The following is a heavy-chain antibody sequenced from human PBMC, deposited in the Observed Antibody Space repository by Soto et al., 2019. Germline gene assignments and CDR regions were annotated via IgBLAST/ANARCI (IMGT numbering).Heavy chain of an antibody. CDR1: VFTFGSQW. D-gene: IGHD3-22*01. Sequence: GSLRLSCAATVFTFGSQWMHWVRQAPGMGLVYISRISSGGTTTNYAESVKGRFTISRDNARNTLYLQMNSLRVEDKAVYSCARFGTPYDTRGFLHWGQGT. V-gene: IGHV3-74*01. J-gene: IGHJ4*02. CDR3: ARFGTPYDTRGFLH. CDR2: ISSGGTTT.